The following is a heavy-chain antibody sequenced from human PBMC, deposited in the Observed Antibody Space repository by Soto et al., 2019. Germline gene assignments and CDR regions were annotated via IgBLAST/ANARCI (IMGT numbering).Heavy chain of an antibody. CDR2: IYYSGST. CDR1: GGSISPYY. Sequence: HVQLQESGPGLVKPSETLSLTCTVSGGSISPYYWNWIRQFPGKGLEWIAYIYYSGSTYYNPSLTSRVTISLDTAKNQFSLKLTSVTAADTAMYYCARGEGSYFPFDLWGQGTLVTVSS. J-gene: IGHJ4*02. D-gene: IGHD1-26*01. V-gene: IGHV4-59*01. CDR3: ARGEGSYFPFDL.